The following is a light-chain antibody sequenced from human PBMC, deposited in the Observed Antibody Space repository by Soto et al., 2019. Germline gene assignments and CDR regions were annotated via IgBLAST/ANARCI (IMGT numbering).Light chain of an antibody. CDR1: QSVNSD. Sequence: EIVMTQSPATLSVSPGERATLSCRASQSVNSDLAWYQQKPGQAPRLLIYGASTRATGIPGRFSGSGSGTEFTLTISSLQSEDFAVSYCQQYNNWPLTFGGGTKVDVK. CDR3: QQYNNWPLT. J-gene: IGKJ4*01. CDR2: GAS. V-gene: IGKV3-15*01.